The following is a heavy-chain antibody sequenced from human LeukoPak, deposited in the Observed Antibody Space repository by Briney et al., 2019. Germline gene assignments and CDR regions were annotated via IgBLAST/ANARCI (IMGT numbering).Heavy chain of an antibody. CDR2: LSGSGEST. CDR3: AKVTYDCVWGSYEN. D-gene: IGHD3-16*01. J-gene: IGHJ4*02. CDR1: GFTFRSYV. Sequence: GGSLRLPCVASGFTFRSYVLSWGRQAPGKGLEWVSALSGSGESTYYADAVKGRFTISRDNSKNTVHLQMNGLRAEDTAVYHCAKVTYDCVWGSYENWGQGTLVTVSS. V-gene: IGHV3-23*01.